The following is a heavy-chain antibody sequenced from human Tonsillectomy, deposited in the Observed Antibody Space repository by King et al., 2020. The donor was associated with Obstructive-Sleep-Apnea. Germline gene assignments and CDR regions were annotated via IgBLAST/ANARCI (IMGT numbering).Heavy chain of an antibody. V-gene: IGHV4-34*01. CDR1: GGSFNNYY. CDR2: INHSGST. J-gene: IGHJ4*02. D-gene: IGHD2-15*01. CDR3: ARATRGYDY. Sequence: VQLQQWGAGLLKPSETLSLTCAVYGGSFNNYYWSWIRQPPGKGLEWIGKINHSGSTNYNPSLKSRVAISVDTSKNQFSLKLSSVTAADTAVYYCARATRGYDYWDQGTLVTVSS.